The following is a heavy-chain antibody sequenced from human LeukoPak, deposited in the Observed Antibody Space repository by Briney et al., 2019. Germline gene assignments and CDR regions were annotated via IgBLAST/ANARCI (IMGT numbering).Heavy chain of an antibody. D-gene: IGHD3-10*01. CDR2: IKQDGSEK. V-gene: IGHV3-7*01. Sequence: GGSLRLSCAASGFTFSSYAMHWVRQAPGKGLEWVANIKQDGSEKYYVDSVKGRFTISRDNAKNSLYLQMNSLRAEDTAVYYCARASGWDAFDIWGQGTMVTVSS. CDR3: ARASGWDAFDI. J-gene: IGHJ3*02. CDR1: GFTFSSYA.